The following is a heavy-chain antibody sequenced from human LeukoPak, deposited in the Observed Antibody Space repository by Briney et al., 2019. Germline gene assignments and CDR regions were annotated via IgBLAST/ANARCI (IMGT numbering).Heavy chain of an antibody. Sequence: WETLSLTCTVSVDSISSSSYYWGRRRRPPGQGLDWIGSIYYSRSTVDNPSLKTRVTTSVDTSKNQSSLKVSSVTAADTAVYYCARLGGATPFDYWGQGTLVTVSS. CDR2: IYYSRST. D-gene: IGHD1-26*01. CDR1: VDSISSSSYY. J-gene: IGHJ4*02. CDR3: ARLGGATPFDY. V-gene: IGHV4-39*01.